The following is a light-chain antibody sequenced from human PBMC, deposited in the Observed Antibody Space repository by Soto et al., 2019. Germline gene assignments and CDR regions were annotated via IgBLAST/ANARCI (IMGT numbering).Light chain of an antibody. J-gene: IGKJ5*01. CDR3: QQCHATPLT. V-gene: IGKV1-39*01. CDR1: QSIGRF. CDR2: VAS. Sequence: DIQMTQSPSSLSASVGDRVTITCRASQSIGRFLNWYQQKPGKAPNVLINVASTLRSGVPSRFSGSGSGTDFNLTINSLQPEDVGIYYCQQCHATPLTFGQGTRLEIK.